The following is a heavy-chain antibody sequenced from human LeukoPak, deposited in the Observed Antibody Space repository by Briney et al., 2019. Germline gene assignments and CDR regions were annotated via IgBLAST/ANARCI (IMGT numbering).Heavy chain of an antibody. CDR1: GGSFSGYY. V-gene: IGHV4-34*01. Sequence: SETLSLTCAVYGGSFSGYYWSWIRQPPGKGLEWIGEINHSGSTNYNPPLKSRVTISVDTSKNQFSLKLSSVTAADTAVYYCAIREVLLWFGESKTFDYWGQGTLVTVSS. J-gene: IGHJ4*02. CDR3: AIREVLLWFGESKTFDY. D-gene: IGHD3-10*01. CDR2: INHSGST.